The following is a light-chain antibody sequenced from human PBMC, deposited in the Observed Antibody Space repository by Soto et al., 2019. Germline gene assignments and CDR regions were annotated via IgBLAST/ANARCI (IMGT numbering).Light chain of an antibody. J-gene: IGLJ2*01. V-gene: IGLV4-69*01. CDR2: LNSDGSH. Sequence: QAVVTQSPSASASLGASVKLTCTLSSGHSSYAIAWHQQQPEKGPRYLMKLNSDGSHSKGDGIPDRFSGSSSGAERYLTISSLQSEDEADYYCQTWGTGKEVVFGGGTQLTVL. CDR1: SGHSSYA. CDR3: QTWGTGKEVV.